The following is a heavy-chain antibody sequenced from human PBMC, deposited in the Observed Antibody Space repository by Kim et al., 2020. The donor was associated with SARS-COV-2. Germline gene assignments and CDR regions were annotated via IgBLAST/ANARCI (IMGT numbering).Heavy chain of an antibody. D-gene: IGHD6-19*01. CDR2: IKEDGGDT. V-gene: IGHV3-7*01. Sequence: GGSLRLSCAASGFSFSGYWMSWVRQAPGKGLECVANIKEDGGDTYYAASVRGRFTISRDNARNSLFLQMDSLRAEDTAVYYWAKDKWLVDSGGQGSLVT. J-gene: IGHJ4*02. CDR1: GFSFSGYW. CDR3: AKDKWLVDS.